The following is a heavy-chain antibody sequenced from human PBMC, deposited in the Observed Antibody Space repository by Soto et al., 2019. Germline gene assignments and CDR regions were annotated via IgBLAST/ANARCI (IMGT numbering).Heavy chain of an antibody. CDR1: GFIFSSYG. CDR2: IWFDGSNK. V-gene: IGHV3-33*01. J-gene: IGHJ4*02. Sequence: QVQLVDSGGGVVQPGRSLRLSCAASGFIFSSYGMHWVRQAPGKGLEWVAGIWFDGSNKYYADSVKGRFTISRDNSRNTLYLQMNGLRAEDTAVYYCARAAKSVETTGGFDYWGQGTLVTVSS. CDR3: ARAAKSVETTGGFDY. D-gene: IGHD1-26*01.